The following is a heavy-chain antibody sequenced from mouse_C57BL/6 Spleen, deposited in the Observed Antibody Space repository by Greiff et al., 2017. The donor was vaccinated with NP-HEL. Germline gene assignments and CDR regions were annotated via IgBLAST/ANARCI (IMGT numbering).Heavy chain of an antibody. CDR3: TRDRLNYAMDY. CDR2: ISSGGDYI. J-gene: IGHJ4*01. D-gene: IGHD1-3*01. Sequence: EVKLMESGEGLVKPGGSLKLSCAASGFTFSSYAMSWVRQTPEKRLEWVAYISSGGDYIYYADTVKGRFTISRDNARNTLYLQMSSLKSEDTAMYYCTRDRLNYAMDYWGQGTSVTVSS. V-gene: IGHV5-9-1*02. CDR1: GFTFSSYA.